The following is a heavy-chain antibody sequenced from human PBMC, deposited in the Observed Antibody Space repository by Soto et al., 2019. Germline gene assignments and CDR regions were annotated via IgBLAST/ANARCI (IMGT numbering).Heavy chain of an antibody. D-gene: IGHD3-10*01. CDR3: ARDTLLWFGELLRIDWFDP. J-gene: IGHJ5*02. V-gene: IGHV4-31*03. CDR1: GGSISSGGYY. CDR2: IYYSGST. Sequence: SETLSLTCTVSGGSISSGGYYWSWIRQHPGKGLEWIGYIYYSGSTYYNPSLKSRVTISVDTSKNQFSLKLSSVTAADTAVYYCARDTLLWFGELLRIDWFDPWGQGTLVTVSS.